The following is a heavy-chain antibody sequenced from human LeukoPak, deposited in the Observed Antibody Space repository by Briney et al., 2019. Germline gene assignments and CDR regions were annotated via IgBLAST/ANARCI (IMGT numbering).Heavy chain of an antibody. CDR2: ISAYNGNT. D-gene: IGHD3-22*01. CDR1: GYTFTNYG. Sequence: GASVKVSCKASGYTFTNYGISWVRQAPGQGLEWMGWISAYNGNTNYAQKLQGRVTMTTDTSTSTAYMELRSLRSDDTAVYYCARGPNLGSGYGENAFDIWGQGTMVTVSS. V-gene: IGHV1-18*01. J-gene: IGHJ3*02. CDR3: ARGPNLGSGYGENAFDI.